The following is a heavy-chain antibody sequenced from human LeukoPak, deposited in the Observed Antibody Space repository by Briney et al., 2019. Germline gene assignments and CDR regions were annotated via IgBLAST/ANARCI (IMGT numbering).Heavy chain of an antibody. CDR1: GYTFTGYY. CDR3: ARIETSQSGDRVYYFDY. J-gene: IGHJ4*02. D-gene: IGHD7-27*01. CDR2: INPNSGGT. V-gene: IGHV1-2*02. Sequence: ASVKVSCKASGYTFTGYYMHWVRQAPGQGLEWTGWINPNSGGTNYAQKFQGRVTMTRDTSISTAYMELSRLRSDDTAVYYCARIETSQSGDRVYYFDYWGQGTLVTVSS.